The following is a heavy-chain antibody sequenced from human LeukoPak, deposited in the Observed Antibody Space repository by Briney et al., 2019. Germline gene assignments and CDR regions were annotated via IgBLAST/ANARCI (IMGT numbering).Heavy chain of an antibody. CDR2: TNSGGTST. J-gene: IGHJ4*02. V-gene: IGHV3-23*01. Sequence: GGSLRLSCATSGFPFSDFSMSWVRQAPGKGLEWISTTNSGGTSTYYAESVKGRFTISRDNSKNTLYLQMSSLRVEDTAVYHCAKQSYARSLGEGGPGTLVSVSS. CDR3: AKQSYARSLGE. CDR1: GFPFSDFS. D-gene: IGHD2-8*01.